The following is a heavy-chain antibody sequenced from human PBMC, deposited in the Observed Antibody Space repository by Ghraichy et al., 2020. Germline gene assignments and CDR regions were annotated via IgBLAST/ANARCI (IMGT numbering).Heavy chain of an antibody. V-gene: IGHV3-48*03. Sequence: GGSLRLSCAASGFTFCRYEMNWVRQAPGKGLEWLSYTSGSGSAIYYADSVKGRFTISRDNAKNSLYLQMNSLRAEDTAVYYCARTIGYSWFDPWGQGTLVTVSS. CDR3: ARTIGYSWFDP. CDR2: TSGSGSAI. CDR1: GFTFCRYE. D-gene: IGHD5-12*01. J-gene: IGHJ5*02.